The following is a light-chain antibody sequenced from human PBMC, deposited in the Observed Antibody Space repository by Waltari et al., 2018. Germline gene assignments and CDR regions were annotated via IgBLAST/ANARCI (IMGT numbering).Light chain of an antibody. Sequence: DIVMTQSPDSLPVSLGESATINCKSSQSVLYSSNNQNYLAWYQQKPGHPPKLLIYWASTRESGVPDRFSGSGSGTDFTLTISSLQAEDVAVYYCQQYYTNSYTFGQGTKLEIK. V-gene: IGKV4-1*01. CDR3: QQYYTNSYT. CDR2: WAS. J-gene: IGKJ2*01. CDR1: QSVLYSSNNQNY.